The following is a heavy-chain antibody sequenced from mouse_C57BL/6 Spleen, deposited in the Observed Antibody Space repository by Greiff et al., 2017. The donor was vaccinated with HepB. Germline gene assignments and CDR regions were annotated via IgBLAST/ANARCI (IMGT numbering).Heavy chain of an antibody. CDR1: GYTFPDYE. CDR2: IDPETGGT. CDR3: TRWTTVEYY. D-gene: IGHD1-1*01. J-gene: IGHJ2*01. Sequence: QVQLQQSGAELVRPGASVTLSCKASGYTFPDYEMHWVKQTPVHGLEWIGAIDPETGGTAYNQKFKGKAILTADKSPSTAYMELRGLTSEDSAVYYCTRWTTVEYYWGQGTTLTVSS. V-gene: IGHV1-15*01.